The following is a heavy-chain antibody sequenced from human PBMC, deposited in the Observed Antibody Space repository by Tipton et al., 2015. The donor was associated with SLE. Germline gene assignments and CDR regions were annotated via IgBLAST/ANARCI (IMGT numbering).Heavy chain of an antibody. CDR3: ARGNGYWDY. V-gene: IGHV4-61*09. CDR2: IYPSGTT. Sequence: TLSLTCTVSSGSISSGSYYWSWIRQSAGKGLEWIGNIYPSGTTYYNPSLESRVTISVDTSENQFSLELTSVSVADTAVYYCARGNGYWDYWGKGTLVTVSS. CDR1: SGSISSGSYY. D-gene: IGHD3-3*01. J-gene: IGHJ4*02.